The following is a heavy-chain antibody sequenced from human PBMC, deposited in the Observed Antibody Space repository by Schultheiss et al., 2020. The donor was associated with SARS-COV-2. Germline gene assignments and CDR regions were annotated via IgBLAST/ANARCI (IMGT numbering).Heavy chain of an antibody. CDR3: ARDMVVVPAALRGWFDP. Sequence: ASVKVSCKASGYTFTGYYMHWVRQAPGQRLEWMGWINAGNGNTKYSQKFQGRVTITRDTSASTAYMELSRLRSDDTAVYYCARDMVVVPAALRGWFDPWGQGALVTVSS. D-gene: IGHD2-2*01. V-gene: IGHV1-3*01. CDR1: GYTFTGYY. J-gene: IGHJ5*02. CDR2: INAGNGNT.